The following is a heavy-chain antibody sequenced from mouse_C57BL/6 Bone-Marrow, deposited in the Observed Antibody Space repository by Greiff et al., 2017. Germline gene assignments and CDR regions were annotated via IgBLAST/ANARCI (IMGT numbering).Heavy chain of an antibody. D-gene: IGHD2-2*01. V-gene: IGHV1-82*01. CDR2: IYPGDGDT. CDR1: GYAFSSSW. Sequence: QVQLQQSGPELVKPGASVKISCKASGYAFSSSWMNWVKQRPGKGLEWIGRIYPGDGDTNYNGKFKGKATLTADKSSSTAYMQRSSLTSEDSAVYFCAVTGGWFAYWGQGTLVTVSA. J-gene: IGHJ3*01. CDR3: AVTGGWFAY.